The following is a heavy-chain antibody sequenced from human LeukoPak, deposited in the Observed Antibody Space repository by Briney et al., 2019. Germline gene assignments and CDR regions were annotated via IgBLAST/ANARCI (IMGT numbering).Heavy chain of an antibody. CDR2: ISGSGGST. Sequence: PGGSLRLSCAASGFTFSSYAMSWVRQAPGKGLEWVSAISGSGGSTYYADSVKGRFTISRDNSKNTLYLQMNSLRDEDTAVYYCAKNTANYVGYYYGMDVWGQGTTVTVSS. V-gene: IGHV3-23*01. CDR1: GFTFSSYA. CDR3: AKNTANYVGYYYGMDV. D-gene: IGHD5-18*01. J-gene: IGHJ6*01.